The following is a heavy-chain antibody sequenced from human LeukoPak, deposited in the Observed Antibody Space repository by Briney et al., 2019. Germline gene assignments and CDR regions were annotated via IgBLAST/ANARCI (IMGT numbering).Heavy chain of an antibody. V-gene: IGHV4-34*01. CDR2: INHSGST. CDR3: ARGPASRSNFAWFDP. Sequence: KPSETLSLTCAVYGGSLSHYYWSWIRQPPGKGLEWIGEINHSGSTNYNPSLKSRVTISVDMSKNQFSLELTSVTAADTAVYYCARGPASRSNFAWFDPWGQGTLVTVSS. J-gene: IGHJ5*02. CDR1: GGSLSHYY. D-gene: IGHD3-10*01.